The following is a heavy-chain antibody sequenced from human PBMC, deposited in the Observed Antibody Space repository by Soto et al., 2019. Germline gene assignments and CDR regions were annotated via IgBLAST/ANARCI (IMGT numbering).Heavy chain of an antibody. Sequence: SEKVACQASGFPFTSAALQWVRQARGQRLEWIGWIVVGSGNTNYAQKFQERVTITRDMSTSTAYMELSSLRSEDTAVYYCAADNTYYYDSSGYHWDVWGQGTTVTVSS. D-gene: IGHD3-22*01. CDR2: IVVGSGNT. V-gene: IGHV1-58*01. CDR3: AADNTYYYDSSGYHWDV. J-gene: IGHJ6*02. CDR1: GFPFTSAA.